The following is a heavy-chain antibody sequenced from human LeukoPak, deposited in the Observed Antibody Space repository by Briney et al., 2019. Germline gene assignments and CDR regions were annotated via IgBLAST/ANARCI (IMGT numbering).Heavy chain of an antibody. V-gene: IGHV3-64D*09. D-gene: IGHD6-6*01. CDR3: VKGGQYSSSSHFDY. CDR2: ISSKGVST. Sequence: GGSLRLSCSASGFTISIYAMHWVRQALGKGLEYVSGISSKGVSTYYADSVKGRFTISRDNSKDTMFLQMSSLRAEDTAVYYCVKGGQYSSSSHFDYWGQGTLVTVSS. J-gene: IGHJ4*02. CDR1: GFTISIYA.